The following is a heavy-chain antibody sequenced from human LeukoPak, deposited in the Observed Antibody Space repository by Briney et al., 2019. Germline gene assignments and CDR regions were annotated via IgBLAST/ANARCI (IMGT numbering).Heavy chain of an antibody. CDR3: ARSSSSSLYYYYGMDV. CDR2: ISYDASNK. CDR1: GFTFSSYA. J-gene: IGHJ6*02. Sequence: LRLSCAASGFTFSSYAMHWVRQAPGKGLEWVAVISYDASNKYYADSVKGRFTISRDNSKNTLYLQLNSLRAEDTAVYYCARSSSSSLYYYYGMDVWGQGTTVTVSS. V-gene: IGHV3-30-3*01. D-gene: IGHD6-6*01.